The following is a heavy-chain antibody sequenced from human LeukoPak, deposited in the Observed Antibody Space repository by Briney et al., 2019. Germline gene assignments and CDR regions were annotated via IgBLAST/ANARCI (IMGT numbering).Heavy chain of an antibody. J-gene: IGHJ6*02. CDR3: ARLYYYGSGDGMDV. Sequence: ASVKVSCKASVYTFTSYDINWVRQATGQGLEWMGWMNPNSGNTGYAQEFQGRVTMTRNTSISTAYMELSSLRSEDTAVYYCARLYYYGSGDGMDVWGQGTTVTVSS. CDR2: MNPNSGNT. V-gene: IGHV1-8*01. D-gene: IGHD3-10*01. CDR1: VYTFTSYD.